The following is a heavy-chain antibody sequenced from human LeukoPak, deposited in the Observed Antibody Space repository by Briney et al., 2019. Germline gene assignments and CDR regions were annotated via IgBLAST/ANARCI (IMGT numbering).Heavy chain of an antibody. D-gene: IGHD4-17*01. CDR3: AARGYGDYSFDY. J-gene: IGHJ4*02. Sequence: GGSLRLSCAASGFTFDDYGMSWVRQAPGKGLEWVSGINWNGGSTGYADSVKGRFTISRDNAKNSLYLQMNSLRAEDTALYYCAARGYGDYSFDYWGQGTLVTVSS. CDR1: GFTFDDYG. V-gene: IGHV3-20*04. CDR2: INWNGGST.